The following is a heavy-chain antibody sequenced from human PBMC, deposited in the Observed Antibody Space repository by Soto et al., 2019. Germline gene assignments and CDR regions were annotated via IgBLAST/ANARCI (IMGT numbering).Heavy chain of an antibody. CDR2: TYYRSKWYN. J-gene: IGHJ5*02. CDR1: GDSVSSNSAA. Sequence: SQTLSLTCAISGDSVSSNSAAWNWIRQSPSRGLEWLGRTYYRSKWYNDYAVSVKSRITINPDTSKNQFSLQLNSVTPEDTAVYYCAKVPPRRNIVVVPAATSNWFDPWGQGTLVTVSS. CDR3: AKVPPRRNIVVVPAATSNWFDP. D-gene: IGHD2-2*01. V-gene: IGHV6-1*01.